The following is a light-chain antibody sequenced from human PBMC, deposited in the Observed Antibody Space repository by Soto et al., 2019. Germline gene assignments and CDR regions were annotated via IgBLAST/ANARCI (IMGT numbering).Light chain of an antibody. V-gene: IGKV3-20*01. CDR2: RAS. CDR1: PRVRSSY. Sequence: EIVLTQSPGTLSLCPGERATLSCRARPRVRSSYLAWYQQKPGQAPRLLIYRASSRATGIPDRFSRSGSGKDFTLSINRLAPDDFEGSYCLQYSSSPAKFGQGTKVPMK. CDR3: LQYSSSPAK. J-gene: IGKJ1*01.